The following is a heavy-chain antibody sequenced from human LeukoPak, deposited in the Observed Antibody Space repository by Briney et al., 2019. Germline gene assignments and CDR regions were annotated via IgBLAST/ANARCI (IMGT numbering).Heavy chain of an antibody. CDR3: ARLDYGDYYFDY. CDR2: IYHSGST. Sequence: SETLSLTCAVSGYSISSGYYWGWIRQPPGKGLEWIGSIYHSGSTCYNPSLKSRVTISVDTSKNQFSLKLSSVTAADTAVYYCARLDYGDYYFDYWGQGTLVTVSS. D-gene: IGHD4-17*01. CDR1: GYSISSGYY. V-gene: IGHV4-38-2*01. J-gene: IGHJ4*02.